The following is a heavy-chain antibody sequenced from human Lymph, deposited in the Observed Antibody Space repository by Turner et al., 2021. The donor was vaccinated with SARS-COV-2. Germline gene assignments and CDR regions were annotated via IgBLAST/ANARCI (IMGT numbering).Heavy chain of an antibody. CDR1: GGSISSYY. V-gene: IGHV4-59*01. CDR2: IYYSGST. Sequence: VQLQESGPGLVKPSETLSLTCTVSGGSISSYYWSWIRQPPGKGLEWIGYIYYSGSTNYNPSLKSRVTISVDTSKNLFSLKLTAVTAEDTAGYYCARGFDYWGQGTLVTVSP. CDR3: ARGFDY. J-gene: IGHJ4*02.